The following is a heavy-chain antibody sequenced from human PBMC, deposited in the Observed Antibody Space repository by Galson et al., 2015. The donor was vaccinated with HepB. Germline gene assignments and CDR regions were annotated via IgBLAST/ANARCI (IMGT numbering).Heavy chain of an antibody. D-gene: IGHD6-13*01. J-gene: IGHJ4*02. Sequence: SLRLSCAASGFTFSSYGMHWVRQAPGKGLEWVAVIWYDGSNKYYADSVKGRFTISRDNSKNTLYLQMNSLRAEDTAVYYCARDGAASSWPYYFDYWGQGTLVTVSS. CDR2: IWYDGSNK. V-gene: IGHV3-33*08. CDR3: ARDGAASSWPYYFDY. CDR1: GFTFSSYG.